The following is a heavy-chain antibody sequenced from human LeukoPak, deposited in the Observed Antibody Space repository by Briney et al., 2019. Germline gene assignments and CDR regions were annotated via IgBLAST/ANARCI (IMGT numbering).Heavy chain of an antibody. V-gene: IGHV1-18*01. CDR1: GYTFTSYG. D-gene: IGHD4-23*01. CDR2: ISAYNGNT. Sequence: ASVKVSCKASGYTFTSYGISWVRQAPGQGLEWMGWISAYNGNTNYAQKLQGRVTMTTDTSTSTAYMELRSLGSDDTAVYYCARVRGHDYGGKGSFDYWGQGTLVTVSS. CDR3: ARVRGHDYGGKGSFDY. J-gene: IGHJ4*02.